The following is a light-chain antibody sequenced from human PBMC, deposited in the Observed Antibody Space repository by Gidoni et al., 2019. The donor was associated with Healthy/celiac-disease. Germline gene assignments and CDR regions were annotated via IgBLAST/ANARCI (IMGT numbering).Light chain of an antibody. CDR3: QRYNNWPPWT. CDR1: QSVNSN. V-gene: IGKV3-15*01. J-gene: IGKJ1*01. CDR2: GAS. Sequence: EIVMTQSPATLSVSTGERATLSCRASQSVNSNLAWYQQKPGQAPRLLLYGASTRATGIPARFSGSGSGTEFTLTISSLQSEDFAVYYCQRYNNWPPWTFGQGTKVEIK.